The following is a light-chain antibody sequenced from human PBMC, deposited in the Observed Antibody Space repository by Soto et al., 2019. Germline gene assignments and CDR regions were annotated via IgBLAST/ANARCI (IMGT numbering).Light chain of an antibody. CDR2: DSS. J-gene: IGKJ5*01. CDR3: QQYDIWPPIT. Sequence: EIVMTQSPATLSVSPGDRATLSCRASQSISRGLAWYQQKPGQAPSLLIYDSSTRATGIPARFSGSGSGTEFTLTISGLQSEDFAVYSCQQYDIWPPITFGQGTRLEIK. CDR1: QSISRG. V-gene: IGKV3-15*01.